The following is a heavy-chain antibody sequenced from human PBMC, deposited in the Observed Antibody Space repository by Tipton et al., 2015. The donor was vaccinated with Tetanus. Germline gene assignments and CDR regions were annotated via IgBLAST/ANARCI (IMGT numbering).Heavy chain of an antibody. D-gene: IGHD4-17*01. CDR2: IYSDGST. Sequence: AVSGFTVSSNYMSWVRQAPGKGLEWVSIIYSDGSTYYADSVKGRFTISRGNSKNTLYLQMNSLRAEDTAVYYCARDRDGDYAAFDYWGQGSLVTVSS. CDR3: ARDRDGDYAAFDY. V-gene: IGHV3-53*01. J-gene: IGHJ4*02. CDR1: GFTVSSNY.